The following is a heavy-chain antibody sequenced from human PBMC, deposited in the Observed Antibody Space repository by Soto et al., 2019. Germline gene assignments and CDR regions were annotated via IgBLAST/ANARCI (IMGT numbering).Heavy chain of an antibody. Sequence: EVQLLESGGGLVQPGGSLRLSCAASGFTFNNYAMTWVRQAPGKGLEWVSTISGSDGSTYYADSVKGRLTISRDNSKNALYLQMSSLRAEDTALYYCVKDWTGDTCPCMAVWGQWTTVTVSS. D-gene: IGHD2-8*02. CDR1: GFTFNNYA. CDR3: VKDWTGDTCPCMAV. J-gene: IGHJ6*01. V-gene: IGHV3-23*01. CDR2: ISGSDGST.